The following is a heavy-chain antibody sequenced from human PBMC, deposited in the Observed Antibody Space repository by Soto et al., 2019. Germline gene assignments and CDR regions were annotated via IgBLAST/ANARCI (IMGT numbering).Heavy chain of an antibody. D-gene: IGHD3-22*01. CDR3: ARDNGNYYDRSGSLGHFYYYYYGMDV. CDR2: LSYDGSNK. V-gene: IGHV3-30-3*01. Sequence: QVQLVESGGGVVQPGRSLRLSCAASGFTFSNYAMQWVRQAPGKGLEWVAVLSYDGSNKYYADSVKGRFTISRDNSKNTLYLQMNSLRAEDTAVYYCARDNGNYYDRSGSLGHFYYYYYGMDVWGQGTTVTVSS. J-gene: IGHJ6*02. CDR1: GFTFSNYA.